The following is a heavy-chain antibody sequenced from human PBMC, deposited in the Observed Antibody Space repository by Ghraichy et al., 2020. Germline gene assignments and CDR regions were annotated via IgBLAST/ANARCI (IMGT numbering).Heavy chain of an antibody. D-gene: IGHD1-26*01. Sequence: YIYYSGSTYYNPSLKSRVTISVDTSKNQFSLKLSSVTAADTAVYYCARDSASSGATTDYYYYYGMDV. CDR2: IYYSGST. V-gene: IGHV4-31*02. CDR3: ARDSASSGATTDYYYYYGMDV. J-gene: IGHJ6*01.